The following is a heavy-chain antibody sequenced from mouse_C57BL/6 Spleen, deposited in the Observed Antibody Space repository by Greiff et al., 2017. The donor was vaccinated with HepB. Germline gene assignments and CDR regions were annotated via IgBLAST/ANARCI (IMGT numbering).Heavy chain of an antibody. J-gene: IGHJ3*01. CDR3: ARGYGSSKFAY. Sequence: VQLQQSGPGLVKPSQSLSLTCSVTGYSITSGYYWNWIRQFPGNKLEWMGYISYDGSNNYNPSLKNRISITRDTSKNQFFLKLNSVTTEDTATYYCARGYGSSKFAYWGQGTLVTVSA. D-gene: IGHD1-1*01. CDR1: GYSITSGYY. CDR2: ISYDGSN. V-gene: IGHV3-6*01.